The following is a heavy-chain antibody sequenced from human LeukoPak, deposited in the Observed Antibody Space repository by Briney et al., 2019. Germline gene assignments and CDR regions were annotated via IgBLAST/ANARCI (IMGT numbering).Heavy chain of an antibody. Sequence: GGPLRLSCAPSGFIFEVYAVHWPRQAPGKGLEGVSGYTWKCDSIDYADSVEGRFNISRDNAKNSLYLKMNSLRAEDMGLYYWAKGGGGRLIYYYYMDVWGKGTTVTVSS. J-gene: IGHJ6*03. CDR1: GFIFEVYA. D-gene: IGHD3-16*01. V-gene: IGHV3-9*03. CDR3: AKGGGGRLIYYYYMDV. CDR2: YTWKCDSI.